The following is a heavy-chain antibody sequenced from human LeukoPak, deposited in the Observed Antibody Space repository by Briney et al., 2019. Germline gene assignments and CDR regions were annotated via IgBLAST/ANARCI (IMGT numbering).Heavy chain of an antibody. J-gene: IGHJ4*02. V-gene: IGHV1-2*02. CDR2: IHPNSGGT. CDR3: ARDHYDYVWGSYRANDY. D-gene: IGHD3-16*02. Sequence: ASVKVSCKASRYTFTRYYMHWVRQAPGHGREWMGWIHPNSGGTNYAQKFQGRVTMTRDTSISTAYMELSRMRSDDTAVYYCARDHYDYVWGSYRANDYWGQGTLVTVSS. CDR1: RYTFTRYY.